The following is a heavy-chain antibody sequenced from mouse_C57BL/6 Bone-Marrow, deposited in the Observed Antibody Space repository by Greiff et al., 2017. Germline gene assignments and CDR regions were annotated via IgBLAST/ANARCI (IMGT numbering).Heavy chain of an antibody. V-gene: IGHV1-74*01. CDR2: IHPSDSDT. D-gene: IGHD1-1*01. Sequence: QVQLKQPGAELVKPGASVKVSCKASGYTFTSYWMHWVKQRPGQGLEWIGRIHPSDSDTNYNQKFKGNATLTVDKSSSTAYMQLSSLTSEDSAVYYCASHYYGSSSSYAMDYWVQGTSVTVSS. CDR1: GYTFTSYW. CDR3: ASHYYGSSSSYAMDY. J-gene: IGHJ4*01.